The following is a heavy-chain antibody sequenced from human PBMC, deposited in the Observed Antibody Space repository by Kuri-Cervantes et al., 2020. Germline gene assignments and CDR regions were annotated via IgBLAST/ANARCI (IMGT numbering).Heavy chain of an antibody. D-gene: IGHD6-19*01. CDR1: GFTFSSYA. CDR3: AREIAVAGTEIDY. J-gene: IGHJ4*02. Sequence: GGSLRLSCAASGFTFSSYAMHWVRQAPGKWLEWVAVISYDGSNKYYADSVKGRFTISRDNSKNTLYLQMNSLRAEDTAVYYCAREIAVAGTEIDYWGQGTLVTVSS. CDR2: ISYDGSNK. V-gene: IGHV3-30-3*01.